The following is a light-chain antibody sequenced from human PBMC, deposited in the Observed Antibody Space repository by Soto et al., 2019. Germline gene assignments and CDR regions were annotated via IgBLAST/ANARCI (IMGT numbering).Light chain of an antibody. Sequence: EIVLTQSPGTLSLSPGEGATLSCRASQSVSSSNLAWYQQKPGQAPRLLMHGASSRATGIPDRFSGSGSGTDFTLTISRLEPEDFAVYYCQQYGNSWTFGQGTKVDIK. J-gene: IGKJ1*01. CDR2: GAS. CDR3: QQYGNSWT. CDR1: QSVSSSN. V-gene: IGKV3-20*01.